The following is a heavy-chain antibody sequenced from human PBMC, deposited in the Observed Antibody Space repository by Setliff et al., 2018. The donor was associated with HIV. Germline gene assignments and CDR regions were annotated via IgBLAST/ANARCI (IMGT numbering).Heavy chain of an antibody. Sequence: SVKVSCKASGGTFNSYAINWVRQAPGQGLEWMGGIIPIFSTSNYAQRFQGRVTITADESTSTAYMELYNLRSEDTAMYYCTRGRGIIGALVYWGQGTLVTVSS. V-gene: IGHV1-69*13. J-gene: IGHJ4*02. CDR2: IIPIFSTS. CDR3: TRGRGIIGALVY. CDR1: GGTFNSYA. D-gene: IGHD2-21*01.